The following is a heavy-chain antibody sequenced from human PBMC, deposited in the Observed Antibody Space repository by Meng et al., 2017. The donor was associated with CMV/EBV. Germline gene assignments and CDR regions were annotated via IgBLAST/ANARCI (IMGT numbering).Heavy chain of an antibody. Sequence: GESLKISCAASGFTFSSYGMHWVRQAPGKGLEWVAVISYDGSNKYYADSVKGRFTISRDNSKNTLYLQMNSLRAEDTAVYYCARDRILVPSAYYGMDVWGQGTTVTVSS. CDR2: ISYDGSNK. J-gene: IGHJ6*02. CDR1: GFTFSSYG. D-gene: IGHD2-2*01. CDR3: ARDRILVPSAYYGMDV. V-gene: IGHV3-30*19.